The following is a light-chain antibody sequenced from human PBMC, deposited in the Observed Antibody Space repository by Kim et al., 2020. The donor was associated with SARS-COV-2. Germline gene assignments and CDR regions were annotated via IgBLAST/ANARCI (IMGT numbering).Light chain of an antibody. CDR3: QQYGGSPKT. J-gene: IGKJ1*01. V-gene: IGKV3D-20*01. CDR1: QTVSSNY. CDR2: DAA. Sequence: PGERATLSCWASQTVSSNYLAWYQQKPGLAPRLLIYDAATRAAGIPDRFSGSGSGTDFTLTISRLEPEDFAVYYCQQYGGSPKTFGQGTKVDIK.